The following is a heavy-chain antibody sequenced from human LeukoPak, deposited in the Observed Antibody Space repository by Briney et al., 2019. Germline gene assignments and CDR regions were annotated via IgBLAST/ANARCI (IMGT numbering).Heavy chain of an antibody. J-gene: IGHJ4*02. D-gene: IGHD3-10*01. CDR2: IKEDGSEK. CDR1: GFTFSSYG. Sequence: HPGRSLRLSCAASGFTFSSYGMHWVRQAPGKGLEWVANIKEDGSEKHYGDSVKGRFTISRDNAKNSLYLQMTSLRAEDTAVYYCARAGLLWFGESYFDYWGQGTLVTVSS. V-gene: IGHV3-7*01. CDR3: ARAGLLWFGESYFDY.